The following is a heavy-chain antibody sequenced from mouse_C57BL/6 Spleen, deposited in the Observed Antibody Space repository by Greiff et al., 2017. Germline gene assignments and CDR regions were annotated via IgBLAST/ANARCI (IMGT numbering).Heavy chain of an antibody. CDR1: GFTFSDYY. J-gene: IGHJ4*01. CDR3: AREGIYYGNYVGAMDY. Sequence: EVMLVESEGGLVQPGSSMKLSCTASGFTFSDYYMAWVRQVPEKGLEWVANINYDGSSTYYLDSLKSRFIISRDNAKNILYLQMSSLKSEDTATYYCAREGIYYGNYVGAMDYWGQGTSVTVSS. CDR2: INYDGSST. D-gene: IGHD2-1*01. V-gene: IGHV5-16*01.